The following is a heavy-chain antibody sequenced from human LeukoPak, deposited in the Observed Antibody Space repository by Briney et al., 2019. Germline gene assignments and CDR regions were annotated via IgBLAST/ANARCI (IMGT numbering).Heavy chain of an antibody. CDR3: ASGAGGYDFWNYFDY. V-gene: IGHV4-61*02. J-gene: IGHJ4*02. CDR2: IYTSGST. D-gene: IGHD3-3*01. CDR1: GGSISSGSYY. Sequence: SETLSLTCTVSGGSISSGSYYWSWIRQPAGKGLEWIGRIYTSGSTNYNPSLKSRVTISVDTSKNQFSLKLSSVTAADTAVYYCASGAGGYDFWNYFDYWGQGTLVTVSS.